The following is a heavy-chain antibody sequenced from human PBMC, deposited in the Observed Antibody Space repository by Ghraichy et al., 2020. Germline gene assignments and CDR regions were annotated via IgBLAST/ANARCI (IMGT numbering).Heavy chain of an antibody. D-gene: IGHD2-15*01. V-gene: IGHV4-38-2*02. J-gene: IGHJ4*02. CDR1: AYSISSGYF. Sequence: SQTLSLTCTVSAYSISSGYFWGWIRQPPGKGLEWIESIHHTGSTYYNPSLKSRLTISVDTSRNQFSLKLSSVTAADTAVYYCARVGYCSGGSCLHYFDFWGQGTLVTVSS. CDR3: ARVGYCSGGSCLHYFDF. CDR2: IHHTGST.